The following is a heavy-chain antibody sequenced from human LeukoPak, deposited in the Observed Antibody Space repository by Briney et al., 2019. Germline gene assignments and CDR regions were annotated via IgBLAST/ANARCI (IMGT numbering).Heavy chain of an antibody. V-gene: IGHV1-18*01. CDR2: ISAYNGNT. CDR1: GYTFTSYG. CDR3: ARDQNSRITIFEVVIRYNWFDP. J-gene: IGHJ5*02. Sequence: ASVKVSCKASGYTFTSYGISWVRQAPGQGLEWMGWISAYNGNTNYAQKLQGRVTMTTDTSTSTAYMELRSLRSDDTAVYYRARDQNSRITIFEVVIRYNWFDPWGQGTLVTVSS. D-gene: IGHD3-3*01.